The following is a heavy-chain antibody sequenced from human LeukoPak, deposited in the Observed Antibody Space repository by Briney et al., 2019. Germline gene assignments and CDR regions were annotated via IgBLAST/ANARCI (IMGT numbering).Heavy chain of an antibody. CDR1: GFTFSSYG. D-gene: IGHD3-22*01. V-gene: IGHV3-30*02. Sequence: PGGSLRLSCAASGFTFSSYGMHWVRQAPGKGLEWVAFIRYDGSNKYYADSVKGRFTISRDNSKNTLYLQMNSLRAEDTAVYYCAKLEKWLSDPFDYWGQGTLVTVSS. CDR3: AKLEKWLSDPFDY. J-gene: IGHJ4*02. CDR2: IRYDGSNK.